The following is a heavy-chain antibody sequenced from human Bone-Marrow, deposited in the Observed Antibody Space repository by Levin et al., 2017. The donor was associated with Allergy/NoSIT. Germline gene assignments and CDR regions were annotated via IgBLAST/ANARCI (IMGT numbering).Heavy chain of an antibody. CDR3: AREGGIAAAGLDY. V-gene: IGHV3-30-3*01. CDR1: GFTFSSYA. J-gene: IGHJ4*02. D-gene: IGHD6-13*01. CDR2: ISYDGSNK. Sequence: GESLKISCAASGFTFSSYAMHWVRQAPGKGLEWVAVISYDGSNKYYADSVKGRFTISRDNSKNTLYLQMNSLRAEDTAVYYCAREGGIAAAGLDYWGQGTLVTVSS.